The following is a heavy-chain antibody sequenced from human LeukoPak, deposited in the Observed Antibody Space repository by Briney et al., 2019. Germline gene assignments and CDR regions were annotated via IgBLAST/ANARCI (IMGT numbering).Heavy chain of an antibody. CDR2: IYFVGST. CDR3: ARDPFGNYPPSGF. Sequence: PSETLSLTCTVSGVSIRRHYWSWIRQPPGKGLEWIGYIYFVGSTNYNPSLKSRVTMSVDTFKNQFSLKLSSVTAADTAVYYCARDPFGNYPPSGFWGQGTLVTVSS. CDR1: GVSIRRHY. D-gene: IGHD1-7*01. J-gene: IGHJ4*02. V-gene: IGHV4-59*11.